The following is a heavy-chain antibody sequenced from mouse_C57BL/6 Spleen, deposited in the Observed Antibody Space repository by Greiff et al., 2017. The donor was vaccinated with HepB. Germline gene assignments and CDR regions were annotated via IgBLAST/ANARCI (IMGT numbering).Heavy chain of an antibody. D-gene: IGHD1-1*01. CDR2: ISYSGST. V-gene: IGHV3-8*01. CDR3: ARSYYYGSSYDYFDY. Sequence: EVKLMESGPGLAKPSQTLSLTCSVTGYSITSDYWNWIRKFPGNKLEYMGYISYSGSTYYNPSLKSRISITRGTSKNQYYLQLNSVTTEDTATYYCARSYYYGSSYDYFDYWGQGTTLTVSS. CDR1: GYSITSDY. J-gene: IGHJ2*01.